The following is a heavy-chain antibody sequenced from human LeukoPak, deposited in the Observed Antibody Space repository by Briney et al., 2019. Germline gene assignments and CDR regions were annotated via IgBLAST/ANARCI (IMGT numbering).Heavy chain of an antibody. D-gene: IGHD2-2*01. Sequence: SVKVSCKASGGTFSSYTISWVRQAPGQGLEWMGRIIPILGIANYAQKFQGRVTITADKSTSTAYMELSSLRSEDAAVYYCAQTTPPYCSSTSCYSGNWFDPWGQGTLVTVSS. CDR3: AQTTPPYCSSTSCYSGNWFDP. CDR2: IIPILGIA. V-gene: IGHV1-69*02. J-gene: IGHJ5*02. CDR1: GGTFSSYT.